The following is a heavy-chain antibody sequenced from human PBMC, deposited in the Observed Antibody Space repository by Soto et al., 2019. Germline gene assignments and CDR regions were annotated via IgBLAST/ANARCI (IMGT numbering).Heavy chain of an antibody. CDR2: IKNKFDGETT. J-gene: IGHJ3*02. Sequence: GGSLRLSCAASGFTFSNVWMSWVRQAPGKGLEWVGRIKNKFDGETTDYAAPVKGRFTISRDDSKNTVYLQMNSLKSEDTAVYYCTTNDAFDIWGQGTMVTVSS. CDR3: TTNDAFDI. V-gene: IGHV3-15*01. CDR1: GFTFSNVW.